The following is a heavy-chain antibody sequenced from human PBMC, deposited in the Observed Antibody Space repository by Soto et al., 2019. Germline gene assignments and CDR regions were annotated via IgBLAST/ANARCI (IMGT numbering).Heavy chain of an antibody. CDR3: ARDRGYDAHDYYYNAMDV. D-gene: IGHD2-15*01. CDR2: IRGFSPYT. Sequence: GSLRLSCVASGFTFMSYTISCVCHSALKWREWVSAIRGFSPYTFYADSVKGRFTISRDNAKNSLYLQMNSLRAEDTAVYYCARDRGYDAHDYYYNAMDVWGQGTMVTVSS. V-gene: IGHV3-21*01. J-gene: IGHJ6*02. CDR1: GFTFMSYT.